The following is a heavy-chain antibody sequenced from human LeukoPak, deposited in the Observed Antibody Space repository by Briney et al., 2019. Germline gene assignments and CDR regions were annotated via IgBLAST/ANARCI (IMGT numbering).Heavy chain of an antibody. CDR2: IYTSGTT. V-gene: IGHV4-4*07. Sequence: SETLSLTCTVSGCSISSGYYWSWIRQPPGKGLEWIGHIYTSGTTNYNPYLKSRVTMSVDTSKNQFSLKLSSVTAADTAVYYCARLRVPAASRRTHYFDYWGQGTLVTVSS. J-gene: IGHJ4*02. D-gene: IGHD2-2*01. CDR3: ARLRVPAASRRTHYFDY. CDR1: GCSISSGYY.